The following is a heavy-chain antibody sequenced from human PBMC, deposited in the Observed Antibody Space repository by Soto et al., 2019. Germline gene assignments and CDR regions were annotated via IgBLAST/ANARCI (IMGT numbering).Heavy chain of an antibody. CDR2: VNPNTGNT. CDR1: GYTFRSYD. J-gene: IGHJ5*01. D-gene: IGHD3-10*01. Sequence: QVQLVQSGAELKKPGASVKVSCTGSGYTFRSYDINWLRQATGQGREWLGWVNPNTGNTGYAQKFQGRGTMTRDISKRSAYMEVNSLTSEDTAIYDCARAYGAGSFDFWG. CDR3: ARAYGAGSFDF. V-gene: IGHV1-8*01.